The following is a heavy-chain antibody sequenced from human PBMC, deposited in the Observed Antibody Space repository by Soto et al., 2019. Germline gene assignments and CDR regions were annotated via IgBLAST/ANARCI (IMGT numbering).Heavy chain of an antibody. J-gene: IGHJ1*01. V-gene: IGHV3-23*01. CDR2: ISGNSDYI. CDR1: GFIFSRYA. D-gene: IGHD6-13*01. CDR3: QGVNRVIAPTEQRPY. Sequence: EVQLLESGGGLVHPGGSLRLSCAASGFIFSRYAMSWVRQAPGKGLEWVSAISGNSDYIYYADSVKGRFTIIRDNSQNTLYLQMNRLRDEDTAVYYCQGVNRVIAPTEQRPYWGQGTLVTVSS.